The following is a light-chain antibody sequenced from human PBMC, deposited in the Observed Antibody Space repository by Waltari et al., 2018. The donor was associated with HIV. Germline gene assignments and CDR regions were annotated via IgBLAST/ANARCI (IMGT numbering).Light chain of an antibody. CDR2: GKD. V-gene: IGLV3-19*01. CDR3: NSRDTRGGHFVI. Sequence: SSWLTQHPVVFFTLGQTVTMKCKGDSLKTYYGCWHQWRPGHVPFVVFFGKDTRPSGIPDRFSASTSGDTATLTINAVQAEDEAEYYCNSRDTRGGHFVIVGGGTKLTVL. J-gene: IGLJ2*01. CDR1: SLKTYY.